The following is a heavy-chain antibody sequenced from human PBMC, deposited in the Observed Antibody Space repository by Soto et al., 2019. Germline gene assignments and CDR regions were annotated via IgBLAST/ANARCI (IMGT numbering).Heavy chain of an antibody. CDR1: GGSIRKFY. Sequence: QVQLQESGPVVVKPSETLSLSCTVSGGSIRKFYWSGIRKTDGKGLEWMVRVYATGTTDYNPSLRSSVSMSVYISKKTFTLRLTSVTAGATGVYYCARDGSKTLRDGFDPWGQGTSVTVSS. J-gene: IGHJ5*02. V-gene: IGHV4-4*07. CDR2: VYATGTT. CDR3: ARDGSKTLRDGFDP.